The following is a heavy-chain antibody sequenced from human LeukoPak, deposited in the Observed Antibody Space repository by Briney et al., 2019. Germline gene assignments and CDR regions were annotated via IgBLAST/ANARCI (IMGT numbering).Heavy chain of an antibody. CDR3: AKDRHSGYYPFDY. CDR2: ISASGDVT. J-gene: IGHJ4*02. V-gene: IGHV3-23*01. Sequence: GGSLRLSCAASGFTFSKFPMGWVRQAPGRGLEWVSAISASGDVTFYADSLRGRFTISRDNSKNTLYLQMNSLRAEDTAVYYCAKDRHSGYYPFDYWGQGTLVTVSS. D-gene: IGHD3-3*01. CDR1: GFTFSKFP.